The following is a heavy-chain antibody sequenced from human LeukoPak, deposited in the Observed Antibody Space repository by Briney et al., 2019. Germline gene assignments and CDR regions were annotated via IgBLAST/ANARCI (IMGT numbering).Heavy chain of an antibody. CDR3: ALLWFGELWTKDY. CDR1: GYSFTYYY. Sequence: ASVKVSCKASGYSFTYYYIHWVRQAPGQGLEWMGRINPKRGGTNYAQKFQGRVTLTRDTSISTAHMELSRLTSDDTAVYYCALLWFGELWTKDYWGQGTLVTVSS. J-gene: IGHJ4*02. D-gene: IGHD3-10*01. V-gene: IGHV1-2*06. CDR2: INPKRGGT.